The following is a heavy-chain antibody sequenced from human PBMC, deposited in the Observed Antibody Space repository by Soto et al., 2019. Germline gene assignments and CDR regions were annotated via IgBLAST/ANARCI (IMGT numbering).Heavy chain of an antibody. CDR1: GGSISSYY. V-gene: IGHV4-59*01. J-gene: IGHJ6*02. CDR2: IYYSGST. D-gene: IGHD2-8*01. CDR3: ARAHCTNGVCYFLDGMDV. Sequence: TLSLTCTVSGGSISSYYWSWIRQPPGKGLEWIGYIYYSGSTNYNPSLKSRVTISVDTSKNQFSLKLSSVTAADTAVYYCARAHCTNGVCYFLDGMDVWGQGTTVTVSS.